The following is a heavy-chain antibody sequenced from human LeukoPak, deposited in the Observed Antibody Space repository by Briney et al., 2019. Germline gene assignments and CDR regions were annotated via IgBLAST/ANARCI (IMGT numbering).Heavy chain of an antibody. Sequence: QSGGSLRLSCTASGFTFGDYAMSWVRQAPGKGLEWLGYISSQAYGMTTQYAASGQVRFTISRDDSKSFAHLQMNRLKNEDTAVYHRARPGETYCSGGSCYFLDYWGQGTLVSVSS. D-gene: IGHD2-15*01. CDR1: GFTFGDYA. CDR2: ISSQAYGMTT. CDR3: ARPGETYCSGGSCYFLDY. V-gene: IGHV3-49*04. J-gene: IGHJ4*02.